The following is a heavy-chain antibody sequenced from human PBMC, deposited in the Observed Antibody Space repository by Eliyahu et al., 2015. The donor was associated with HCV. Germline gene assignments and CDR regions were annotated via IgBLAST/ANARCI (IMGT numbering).Heavy chain of an antibody. CDR3: ARVEESSGYFDLFDI. CDR1: GGXISSGSYY. Sequence: QVQLQESGPGLVKPSQTLSLTCIXSGGXISSGSYYWSWVRQPAGKGLEWIGRIYTSGSTNYNPSLKSRVTISIDTSKNQFSLKLSSVTAADTAVYYCARVEESSGYFDLFDIWGQGTMVTVSS. D-gene: IGHD3-22*01. V-gene: IGHV4-61*02. J-gene: IGHJ3*02. CDR2: IYTSGST.